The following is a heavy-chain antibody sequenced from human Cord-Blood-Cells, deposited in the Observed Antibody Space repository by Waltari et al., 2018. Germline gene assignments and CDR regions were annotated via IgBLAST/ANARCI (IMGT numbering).Heavy chain of an antibody. CDR2: MNPNSGNT. CDR3: ASQVSDSSSEDY. V-gene: IGHV1-8*01. D-gene: IGHD6-6*01. J-gene: IGHJ4*02. CDR1: GYTFTSYD. Sequence: QVQLVQSGAEVKKPGASVKVSCKASGYTFTSYDINWVRQATGQGLEWMGWMNPNSGNTGYAQKFQGRVTMTRNTSISTAYMELSSLRAEDTAVYYCASQVSDSSSEDYWGQGTLVTVSS.